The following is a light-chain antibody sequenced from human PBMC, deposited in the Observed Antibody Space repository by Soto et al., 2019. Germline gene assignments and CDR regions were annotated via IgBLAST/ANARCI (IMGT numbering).Light chain of an antibody. CDR1: QSVSSSY. CDR2: GAS. V-gene: IGKV3-20*01. CDR3: QQYASSPNT. Sequence: EIVLTQSPGTLSLTPGERATLSCRASQSVSSSYLAWYQQKPGQAPRLLIYGASIRATGIPARFSGSGSGTDFTLTISRLEPEDFAVYYCQQYASSPNTFGQGTKVDIK. J-gene: IGKJ2*01.